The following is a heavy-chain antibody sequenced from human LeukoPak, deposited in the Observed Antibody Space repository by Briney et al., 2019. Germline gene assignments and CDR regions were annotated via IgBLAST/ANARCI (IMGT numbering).Heavy chain of an antibody. CDR2: IYYSGSI. CDR1: GGSISSYY. Sequence: PSETLSLTCTVSGGSISSYYWSWIRQPPGKGLEWIGYIYYSGSINYNPSLKSRVTISVDTSKNQFSLKLSSVTAADTAVYYCARGDRYGDRIDYWGQGTLVTVSS. CDR3: ARGDRYGDRIDY. V-gene: IGHV4-59*08. J-gene: IGHJ4*02. D-gene: IGHD4-17*01.